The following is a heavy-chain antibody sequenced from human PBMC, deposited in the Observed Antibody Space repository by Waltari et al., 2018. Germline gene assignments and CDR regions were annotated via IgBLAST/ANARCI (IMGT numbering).Heavy chain of an antibody. D-gene: IGHD1-26*01. CDR1: GYIFTTYG. CDR2: INTHTGNP. CDR3: ARGGGTFSKPQYFDS. V-gene: IGHV7-4-1*02. Sequence: QVQLVQSGSELKKPGASVKVSCKAPGYIFTTYGINWVRQAPGQGLEWMGWINTHTGNPTYVQGFTGRFVFSLDTSVSTAYLQISSLKAEDSVIYYCARGGGTFSKPQYFDSWGQGTRVTVSS. J-gene: IGHJ4*02.